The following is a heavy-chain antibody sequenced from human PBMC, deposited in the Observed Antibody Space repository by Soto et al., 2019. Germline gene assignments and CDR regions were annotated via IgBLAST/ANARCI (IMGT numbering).Heavy chain of an antibody. V-gene: IGHV3-21*01. CDR1: GFTFSSYS. CDR3: ARSYQVLRYFDWILPNFDY. J-gene: IGHJ4*02. CDR2: ISSSSSYI. D-gene: IGHD3-9*01. Sequence: KAGGSLRLSCAASGFTFSSYSMNWVRQAPGKGLEWVSSISSSSSYIYYADSVKGRFTISRDNAKNSLYLQMNSLRAEDTAVYYCARSYQVLRYFDWILPNFDYWGQGTLVTVSS.